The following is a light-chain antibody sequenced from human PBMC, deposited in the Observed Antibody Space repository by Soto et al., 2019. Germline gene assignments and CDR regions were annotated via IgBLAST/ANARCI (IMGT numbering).Light chain of an antibody. V-gene: IGKV3-20*01. CDR3: QQYGTTPWT. CDR1: QSVSSSY. Sequence: ETVLTQSPGTLSLSPGERATLSCRASQSVSSSYLAWYQHKPAQAPRLLISGTSSRATGIPDRFSGSGAGTDFTLTISRLEPEGFAVYYCQQYGTTPWTFGQGTKVDIK. CDR2: GTS. J-gene: IGKJ1*01.